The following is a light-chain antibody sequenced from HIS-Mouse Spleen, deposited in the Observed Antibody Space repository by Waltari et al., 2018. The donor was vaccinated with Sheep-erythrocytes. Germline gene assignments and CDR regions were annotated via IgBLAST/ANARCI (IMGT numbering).Light chain of an antibody. Sequence: SYELTQPLSVSVALGQTARLTCGGNNIGRKNVHGYQQKPGQAPVLVIYRDSNRPSGIPERFSGSNSGNTATLTISRAQAGDEADYYCQVWDSSTAVFGGGTKLTVL. V-gene: IGLV3-9*01. CDR1: NIGRKN. J-gene: IGLJ2*01. CDR2: RDS. CDR3: QVWDSSTAV.